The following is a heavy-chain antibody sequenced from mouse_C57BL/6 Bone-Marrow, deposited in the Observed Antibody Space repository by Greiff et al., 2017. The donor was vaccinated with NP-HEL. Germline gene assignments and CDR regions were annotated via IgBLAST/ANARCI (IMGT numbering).Heavy chain of an antibody. CDR1: GFTFSSYG. D-gene: IGHD1-1*01. V-gene: IGHV5-6*02. CDR2: ISSGGSYT. J-gene: IGHJ2*01. CDR3: ARRSGSSLFDY. Sequence: EVNVVESGGDLVKPGGSLKLSCAASGFTFSSYGMSWVRQTPDKRLEWVATISSGGSYTYYPDSVKGRFTISRDNAKNTRYLQMSSLKSEDTAMYDCARRSGSSLFDYWGQGTTLTVSS.